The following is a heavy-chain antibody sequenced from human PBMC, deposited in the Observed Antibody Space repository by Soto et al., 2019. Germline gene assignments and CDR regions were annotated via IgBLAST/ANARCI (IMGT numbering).Heavy chain of an antibody. CDR3: AKGPGYCSGGSCYQGYDDALDI. CDR1: GFTFSSYA. D-gene: IGHD2-15*01. J-gene: IGHJ3*02. V-gene: IGHV3-23*01. CDR2: ISGSGGST. Sequence: EVQLLESGGGLVQPGGSLRLSCAASGFTFSSYAMSWVRQAPGKGLEWVSAISGSGGSTYYADSVKGRFTISRDNSKNTLYLQKNSLRAEDTAVYDCAKGPGYCSGGSCYQGYDDALDIWGQGTMVTVSS.